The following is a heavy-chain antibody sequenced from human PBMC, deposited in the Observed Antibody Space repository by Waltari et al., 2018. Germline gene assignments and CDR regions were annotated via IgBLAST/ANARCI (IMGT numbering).Heavy chain of an antibody. CDR2: VIPTVGTA. V-gene: IGHV1-69*13. J-gene: IGHJ4*02. CDR3: ARGGYYDSSGYPEGY. D-gene: IGHD3-22*01. CDR1: GGTFSSYA. Sequence: QVQLVQSGAEVKKPGSSVKVSCKASGGTFSSYAISWVRQAPGQGREWMGGVIPTVGTASYAQKFQGRVTSTADESTSTAYMELSSLRSEDTAVYYCARGGYYDSSGYPEGYWGQGTLVIVSS.